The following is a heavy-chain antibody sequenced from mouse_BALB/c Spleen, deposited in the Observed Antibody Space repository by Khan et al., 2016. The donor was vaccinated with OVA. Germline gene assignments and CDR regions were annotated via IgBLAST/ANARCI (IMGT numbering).Heavy chain of an antibody. CDR1: GYTFSSYW. CDR2: ILPGSSST. D-gene: IGHD2-1*01. CDR3: ARYGNHWYFDV. J-gene: IGHJ1*01. Sequence: HVQLKESGAELMKPGASVKISCKATGYTFSSYWIEWIKQRPGHGLEWIGEILPGSSSTNYNEKFKGKATFTADTSSNTAYMQLSSLTSEDSAVYCCARYGNHWYFDVWGAGTTVTVSS. V-gene: IGHV1-9*01.